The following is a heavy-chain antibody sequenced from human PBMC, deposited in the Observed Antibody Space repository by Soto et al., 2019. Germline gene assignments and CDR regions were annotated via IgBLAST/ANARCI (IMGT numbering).Heavy chain of an antibody. CDR1: GFTFSSYS. V-gene: IGHV3-21*01. J-gene: IGHJ6*03. D-gene: IGHD2-15*01. CDR3: ARGGKYCSGGSGGGGYYYYMDV. CDR2: ISSSSSYI. Sequence: EVQLVESGGGLVKPGGSLRLSCAASGFTFSSYSMNWVRQAPGKGLEWVSSISSSSSYIYYADSVKGRFTISRDNAKNSLYLQMNSLRAEDTAVYYCARGGKYCSGGSGGGGYYYYMDVWGKGTTVTVSS.